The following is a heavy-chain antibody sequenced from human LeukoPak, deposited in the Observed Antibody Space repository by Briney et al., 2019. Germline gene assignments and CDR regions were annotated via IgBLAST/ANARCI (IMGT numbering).Heavy chain of an antibody. Sequence: SETLSLTCNVSYGSIHNYYWSWIRQPAGRTLEWIGRVYTRGSTIYNASLRSRASMSLDTSRSHLSLRLNSVTAADTAVYYCARVEPVSGSYYFGAFDVWGPGILVTVSS. CDR1: YGSIHNYY. CDR2: VYTRGST. D-gene: IGHD1-26*01. CDR3: ARVEPVSGSYYFGAFDV. V-gene: IGHV4-4*07. J-gene: IGHJ3*01.